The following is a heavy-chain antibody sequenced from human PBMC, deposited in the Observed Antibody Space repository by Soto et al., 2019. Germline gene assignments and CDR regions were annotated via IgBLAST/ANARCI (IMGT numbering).Heavy chain of an antibody. CDR3: ARYKSNYYYGMDV. Sequence: PSETLSLTCTVSGGSISSYYWSWIRQPPGKGLEWIGYIYYSGITNYNPSLKSRVTISVDTSKNQFSLKLSSGTAADTAVYYCARYKSNYYYGMDVWGQGTTATVSS. CDR1: GGSISSYY. D-gene: IGHD1-20*01. J-gene: IGHJ6*02. V-gene: IGHV4-59*01. CDR2: IYYSGIT.